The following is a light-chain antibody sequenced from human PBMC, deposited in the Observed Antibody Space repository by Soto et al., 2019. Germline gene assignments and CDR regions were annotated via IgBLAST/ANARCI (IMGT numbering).Light chain of an antibody. CDR1: QSISSW. V-gene: IGKV1-5*01. CDR3: QPYNSAWT. J-gene: IGKJ1*01. Sequence: GDRVTITCRASQSISSWLAWYQQKPGKAPTLLIYDASSLESGVPSRFSGGGSGTEFTLLISSLHPDDFATYHRQPYNSAWTFVQGTQVEIK. CDR2: DAS.